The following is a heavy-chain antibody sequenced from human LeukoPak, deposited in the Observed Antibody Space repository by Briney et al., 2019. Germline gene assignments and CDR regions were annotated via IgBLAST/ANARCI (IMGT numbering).Heavy chain of an antibody. V-gene: IGHV3-30-3*01. CDR3: AREVSIASWAPYYYYYYGMDV. J-gene: IGHJ6*01. CDR2: ISYDGSNK. CDR1: GFTFSSYA. D-gene: IGHD5/OR15-5a*01. Sequence: GGSLRLSCAASGFTFSSYAMHWVRQAPGKGLEWVAVISYDGSNKYYADSVKGRFTISRDNSKNTLYLQKNSLRAEDTAVYYCAREVSIASWAPYYYYYYGMDVWGQGTTVTVSS.